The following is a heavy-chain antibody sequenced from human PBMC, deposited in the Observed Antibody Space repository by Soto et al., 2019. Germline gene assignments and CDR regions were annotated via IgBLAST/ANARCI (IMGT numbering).Heavy chain of an antibody. CDR1: GYTFNTYG. Sequence: ASVKVSCKASGYTFNTYGASWVRQAPGQGLEWMGRISAYNGDTNYAQKLQGRLTMTTDTSTRTAYMELRSLRSDDTAVYYCASHPVSGSLNFDSWGQGTLVTVSS. V-gene: IGHV1-18*04. CDR2: ISAYNGDT. J-gene: IGHJ4*02. CDR3: ASHPVSGSLNFDS. D-gene: IGHD1-26*01.